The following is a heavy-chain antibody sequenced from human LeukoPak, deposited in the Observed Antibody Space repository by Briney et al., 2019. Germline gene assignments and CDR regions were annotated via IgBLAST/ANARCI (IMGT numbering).Heavy chain of an antibody. CDR1: GFTFSSYW. D-gene: IGHD1-26*01. V-gene: IGHV3-74*01. Sequence: GGSLRLSCAASGFTFSSYWMHWVRQAPGKGLVWVSRINSDGSSTSYADSVKGRFTISRDNAKNTLYLQMNSLRAEDTAVYYRARGGSGSYYLQPKGGGYFDYWGQGTLVTVSS. J-gene: IGHJ4*02. CDR2: INSDGSST. CDR3: ARGGSGSYYLQPKGGGYFDY.